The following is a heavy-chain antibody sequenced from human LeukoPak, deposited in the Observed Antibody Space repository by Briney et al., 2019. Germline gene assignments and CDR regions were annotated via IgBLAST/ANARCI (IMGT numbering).Heavy chain of an antibody. CDR3: ARASPVDY. CDR1: GFTFSSYT. CDR2: ITSTSRSI. Sequence: PGGSLRLSCAASGFTFSSYTTSWVRQAPGKGLEWVSSITSTSRSIYYADSVKGRFTISRDNAKNSLCLQMNSLRAEDTAVYYCARASPVDYWGQGTLVTVSS. V-gene: IGHV3-21*01. J-gene: IGHJ4*02.